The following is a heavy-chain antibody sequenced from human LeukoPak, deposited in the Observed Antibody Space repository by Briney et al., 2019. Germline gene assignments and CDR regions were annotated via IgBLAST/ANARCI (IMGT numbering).Heavy chain of an antibody. CDR2: IYTSGST. V-gene: IGHV4-4*07. J-gene: IGHJ4*02. D-gene: IGHD4-17*01. CDR1: GGSISSYY. CDR3: ARGSGVGYGDYEGFDY. Sequence: SSETLSLTCTVSGGSISSYYWSWIRQRAGKGLEWIGRIYTSGSTNYNPSLKSRVTMSVDTSKNQFSLKLSSVTAADTAVYYCARGSGVGYGDYEGFDYWGQGTLVTVSS.